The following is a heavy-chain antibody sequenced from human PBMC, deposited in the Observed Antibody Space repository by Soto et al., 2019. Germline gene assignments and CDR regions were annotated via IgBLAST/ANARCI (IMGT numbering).Heavy chain of an antibody. CDR3: AREESQLLPYYYYDGMDV. D-gene: IGHD2-2*01. V-gene: IGHV3-30-3*01. Sequence: QVQLVESGGGVVQPGRSLRLSCAASGFTFSSYAMHWVRQAPGKGLEWVAVISYDGSNKYYADSVKGRFTISRDNSKNTLYLQMNSLRAEDTAVYYCAREESQLLPYYYYDGMDVWGQGTTVTVSS. J-gene: IGHJ6*02. CDR1: GFTFSSYA. CDR2: ISYDGSNK.